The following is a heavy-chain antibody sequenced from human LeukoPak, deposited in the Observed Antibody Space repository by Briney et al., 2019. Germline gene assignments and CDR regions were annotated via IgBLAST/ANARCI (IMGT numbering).Heavy chain of an antibody. CDR3: AKTTGGWPRFFDH. Sequence: QPGGSLRLSCAAPGYPFSGSDIHWVRQAPGKGLEWVAFVSHEGSSKFYAESVKGRFGISRDNSKSTTYLQMNGLRADDTAVYYCAKTTGGWPRFFDHWGQGTLVAVSS. CDR1: GYPFSGSD. J-gene: IGHJ4*02. D-gene: IGHD6-19*01. CDR2: VSHEGSSK. V-gene: IGHV3-30*18.